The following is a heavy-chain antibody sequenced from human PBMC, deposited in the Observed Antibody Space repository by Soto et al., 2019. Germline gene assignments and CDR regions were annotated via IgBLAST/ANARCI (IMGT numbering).Heavy chain of an antibody. CDR1: GFTFSSYA. Sequence: GGSLRLSCAASGFTFSSYAMSWVRQAPGKGLEWVSAISGSGGSTYYADSVKGRFTISRDNSKNTLYLQMNSLRAEDTAVYYCAKDQLPWFGELLPHFDYWGQGTLVTVSS. V-gene: IGHV3-23*01. CDR2: ISGSGGST. CDR3: AKDQLPWFGELLPHFDY. J-gene: IGHJ4*02. D-gene: IGHD3-10*01.